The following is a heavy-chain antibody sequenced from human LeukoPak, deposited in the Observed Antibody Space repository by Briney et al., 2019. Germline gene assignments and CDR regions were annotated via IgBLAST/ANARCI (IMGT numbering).Heavy chain of an antibody. V-gene: IGHV3-11*04. J-gene: IGHJ4*02. CDR2: ISNTGSTT. D-gene: IGHD1-14*01. Sequence: GGSLRLSCAASGFTFSDNYMTWIRQAPGKGLEWVSYISNTGSTTYYADPVKGRFTISRDNAKNSLYLQMNSLRAEDTAVHYCARARKGYYFDYWGQGTLVTVSS. CDR1: GFTFSDNY. CDR3: ARARKGYYFDY.